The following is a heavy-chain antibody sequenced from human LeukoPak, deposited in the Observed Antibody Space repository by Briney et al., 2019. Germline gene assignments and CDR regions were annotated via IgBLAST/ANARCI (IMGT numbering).Heavy chain of an antibody. Sequence: GGSLRLSCAASGFTFSSYAMHWVRQAPGQGLEWVAVIYYDGSNKYYADSVKGRFTISRDNSKNTVYLQMNSLTAEDTAVYSCARGSSSSGYYYFDYWGQGTLVTVSS. CDR2: IYYDGSNK. V-gene: IGHV3-33*08. CDR3: ARGSSSSGYYYFDY. J-gene: IGHJ4*02. CDR1: GFTFSSYA. D-gene: IGHD6-19*01.